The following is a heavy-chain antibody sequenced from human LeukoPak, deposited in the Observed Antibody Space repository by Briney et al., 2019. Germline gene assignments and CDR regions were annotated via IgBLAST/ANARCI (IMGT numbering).Heavy chain of an antibody. D-gene: IGHD4-17*01. CDR2: ISGSGGST. V-gene: IGHV3-23*01. CDR3: AKAHKMTTVTTGMDY. CDR1: GFTFSSYA. Sequence: GGSLRVSCAASGFTFSSYAMSGVRQAPGKGLEWVSAISGSGGSTYYADSVKGRFTISRDNSKNTLYLQMNSLRAEDTAVYYCAKAHKMTTVTTGMDYWGQGTLVTVSS. J-gene: IGHJ4*02.